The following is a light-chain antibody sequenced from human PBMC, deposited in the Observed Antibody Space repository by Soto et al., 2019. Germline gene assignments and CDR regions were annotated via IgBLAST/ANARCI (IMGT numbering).Light chain of an antibody. J-gene: IGLJ3*02. CDR3: AAWDDRLSVGV. CDR2: RND. Sequence: QSVLTQPPSASGTPGQRVTISCSRSRSNIGSDLVYWYQQVPGTAPKLLISRNDQRPSGVPDRFSGSMSGTSASLAISGLRSEDEADYYCAAWDDRLSVGVFGGGTKVTVL. V-gene: IGLV1-47*01. CDR1: RSNIGSDL.